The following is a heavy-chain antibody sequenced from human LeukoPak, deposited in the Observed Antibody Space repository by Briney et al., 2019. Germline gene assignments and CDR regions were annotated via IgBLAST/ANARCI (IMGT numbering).Heavy chain of an antibody. Sequence: GASVKVSCKAFGYTFTSNYMHWVRQAPGQGPEWMGVISPSGGSTTYAQKFQGRVTLTRDMSTSTDYLELSSLRSEDMAVYYCARGAKFRTYGSGTYYTSLPFDPWGQGTLVTVSS. CDR2: ISPSGGST. V-gene: IGHV1-46*01. D-gene: IGHD3-10*01. CDR1: GYTFTSNY. CDR3: ARGAKFRTYGSGTYYTSLPFDP. J-gene: IGHJ5*02.